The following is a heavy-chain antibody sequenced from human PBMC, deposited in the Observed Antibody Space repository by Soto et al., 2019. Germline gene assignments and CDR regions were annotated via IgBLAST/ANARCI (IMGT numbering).Heavy chain of an antibody. CDR1: GFTFSDYY. CDR3: ARQGVVVVPGAITRGYYYGLDV. CDR2: ISSSSSDT. V-gene: IGHV3-11*06. Sequence: QVQLVESGGGLVKPGGSLRLSCAASGFTFSDYYMNWIRQAPGKGLEWISHISSSSSDTNNADSVRGRFTISRDNAKNSLYLQMNSMRAEDTAVYYCARQGVVVVPGAITRGYYYGLDVWGQGTMVTVSS. D-gene: IGHD2-2*02. J-gene: IGHJ6*02.